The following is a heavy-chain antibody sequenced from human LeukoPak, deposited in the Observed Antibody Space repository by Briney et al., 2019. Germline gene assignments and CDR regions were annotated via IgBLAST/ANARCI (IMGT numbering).Heavy chain of an antibody. CDR3: AREFPIGRSLVVPAAMSPNYYYMDV. J-gene: IGHJ6*03. V-gene: IGHV3-30-3*01. D-gene: IGHD2-2*01. CDR2: ISYDGSNK. CDR1: GFTFSSYA. Sequence: GGSLRLSCAASGFTFSSYAMHWVRQAPGKGLEWVAVISYDGSNKYYADSVKGRFTISRDNSKNTLYLQMNSLRAEDTAVYYCAREFPIGRSLVVPAAMSPNYYYMDVWGKGTTVTVSS.